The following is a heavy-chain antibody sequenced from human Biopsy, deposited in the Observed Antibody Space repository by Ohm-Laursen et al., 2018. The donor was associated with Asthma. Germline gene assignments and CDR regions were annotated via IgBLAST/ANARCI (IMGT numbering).Heavy chain of an antibody. D-gene: IGHD6-13*01. CDR1: GFNVNSYT. J-gene: IGHJ4*02. CDR3: AREPPEMLYSSSWYSFFDY. Sequence: SLRLSCSASGFNVNSYTFSWVRQAPGKGLAWVSAVSHDDEYKDYADSVKGRFTISRDNAKNSLYLQMNSLRAEDTAVYYCAREPPEMLYSSSWYSFFDYWGQGTLVTVSS. V-gene: IGHV3-30*04. CDR2: VSHDDEYK.